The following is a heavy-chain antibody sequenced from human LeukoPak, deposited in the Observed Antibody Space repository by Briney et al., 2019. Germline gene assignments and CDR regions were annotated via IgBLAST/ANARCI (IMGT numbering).Heavy chain of an antibody. Sequence: SETLSLTCTVSGGSISSYYWTWIRQPPGKGLEWIGYIYSSGSTNYNTSLKSRATISVDASKNQFSLKLSSVTAADTAVYYCARRYNWKSYYYMDVWGKGTTVTVSS. CDR1: GGSISSYY. CDR3: ARRYNWKSYYYMDV. D-gene: IGHD1-20*01. CDR2: IYSSGST. V-gene: IGHV4-59*01. J-gene: IGHJ6*03.